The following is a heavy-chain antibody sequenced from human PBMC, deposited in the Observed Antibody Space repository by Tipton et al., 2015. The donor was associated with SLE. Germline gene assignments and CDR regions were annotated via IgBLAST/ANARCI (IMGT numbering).Heavy chain of an antibody. Sequence: SLRLSCAASGFTFSSYWMSWVRQAPGKGLEWVANIKQDGSEKYYVDSVKGRFTISRDNAKNSLYLQMNSLRAEDTAVYYCARALRRGGYCSGGSCYGYWDQGTLVTVSS. CDR1: GFTFSSYW. CDR2: IKQDGSEK. D-gene: IGHD2-15*01. CDR3: ARALRRGGYCSGGSCYGY. V-gene: IGHV3-7*01. J-gene: IGHJ4*02.